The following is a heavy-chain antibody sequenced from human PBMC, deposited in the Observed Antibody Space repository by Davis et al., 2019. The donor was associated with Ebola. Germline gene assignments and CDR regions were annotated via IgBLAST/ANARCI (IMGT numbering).Heavy chain of an antibody. D-gene: IGHD3/OR15-3a*01. Sequence: SETLSLTCAVYGGSFSGYYWSWICQPPGKGLEWIGEINHSGSTNYNPSLKSRVTISVDTSKNQFSLKLSSVTAADTAVYYCARARPWAGYGMDVWGQGTTVTVSS. V-gene: IGHV4-34*01. CDR3: ARARPWAGYGMDV. J-gene: IGHJ6*02. CDR1: GGSFSGYY. CDR2: INHSGST.